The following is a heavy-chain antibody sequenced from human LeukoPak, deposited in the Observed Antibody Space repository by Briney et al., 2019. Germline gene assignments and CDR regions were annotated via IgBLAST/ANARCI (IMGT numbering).Heavy chain of an antibody. CDR2: VQINENN. CDR3: ARESVAAGTRWLDY. Sequence: SETLSLTCTVFGGSIHDYYWTWIRRSPGKGLEWIGRVQINENNNYNPSLRSRLTLSLDTSKNQFSLSLTSVTAADTAIYYCARESVAAGTRWLDYWGQGTLVTVSS. J-gene: IGHJ4*02. V-gene: IGHV4-4*07. D-gene: IGHD6-13*01. CDR1: GGSIHDYY.